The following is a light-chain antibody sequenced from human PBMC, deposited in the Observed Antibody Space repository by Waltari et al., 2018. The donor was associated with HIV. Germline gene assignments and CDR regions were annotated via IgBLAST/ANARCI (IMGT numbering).Light chain of an antibody. Sequence: QSALTQPPSVSGSLGQSVTISSPGTSSDLWSYNPVSWYQQPPGTAPKLRKYEVNHRPSGVPVRFSGSKSGNTASLTISGLQADDEADYYCSSYTTSSTWVFGGGTKLTVL. CDR1: SSDLWSYNP. V-gene: IGLV2-18*02. CDR3: SSYTTSSTWV. J-gene: IGLJ3*02. CDR2: EVN.